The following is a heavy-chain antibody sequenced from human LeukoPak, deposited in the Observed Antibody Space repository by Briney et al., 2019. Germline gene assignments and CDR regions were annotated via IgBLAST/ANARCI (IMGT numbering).Heavy chain of an antibody. V-gene: IGHV3-21*01. D-gene: IGHD2-8*01. CDR2: ISSSSSYI. J-gene: IGHJ4*02. CDR3: ARDLMVYAAFDY. Sequence: GGSLRPSCAASGFTFSSYSMNWVRQAPGKGLEWVSSISSSSSYIYYADSVKGRFTISRDNAKNSLYLQMNSLRAEDTAVYYCARDLMVYAAFDYWGQGTLVTVSS. CDR1: GFTFSSYS.